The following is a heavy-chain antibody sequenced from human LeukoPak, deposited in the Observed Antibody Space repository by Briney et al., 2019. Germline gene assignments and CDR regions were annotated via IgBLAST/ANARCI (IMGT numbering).Heavy chain of an antibody. D-gene: IGHD3-10*01. Sequence: SETLSLTCTVSGYSISSGYYWGWIRQPPGKGLEWIGSIYHSGSTYYNPSLKSRVTISVDTSKNQFSLKLSSVTAADTAVYYCAREYGSGSPHFDYWGQGTLVTVSS. CDR2: IYHSGST. CDR1: GYSISSGYY. J-gene: IGHJ4*02. CDR3: AREYGSGSPHFDY. V-gene: IGHV4-38-2*02.